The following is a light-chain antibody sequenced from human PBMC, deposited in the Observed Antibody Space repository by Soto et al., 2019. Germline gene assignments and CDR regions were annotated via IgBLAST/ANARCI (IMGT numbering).Light chain of an antibody. J-gene: IGKJ2*01. CDR3: QQSYSPPYT. CDR1: ERIRSY. V-gene: IGKV1-39*01. CDR2: AAS. Sequence: DIQMTQSPSSLSASVGDRVTITCRASERIRSYLNWYQQKPGKAPKLLIYAASSLQSGAPSRFSGSGSGTYFTLTISSLEPEDFATYYWQQSYSPPYTCGQGTKLEIK.